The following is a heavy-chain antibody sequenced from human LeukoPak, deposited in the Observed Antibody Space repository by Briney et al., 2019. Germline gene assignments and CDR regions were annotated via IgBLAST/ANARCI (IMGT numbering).Heavy chain of an antibody. CDR1: GYTFTGYY. D-gene: IGHD3-9*01. J-gene: IGHJ4*02. CDR3: AREVAGAYDILTGYPPYYFDY. Sequence: GASVKVSCKASGYTFTGYYMHWVRQAPGQGLEWMGWINPNSGGTNYAQKFQGRVTMTRDTSISTAYMELSRLRSDDTAVYYCAREVAGAYDILTGYPPYYFDYWGQGTLVTVSS. V-gene: IGHV1-2*02. CDR2: INPNSGGT.